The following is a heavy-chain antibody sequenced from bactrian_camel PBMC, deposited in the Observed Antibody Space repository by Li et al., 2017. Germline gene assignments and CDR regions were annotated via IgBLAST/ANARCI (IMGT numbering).Heavy chain of an antibody. CDR3: QSWGLEQSCSG. J-gene: IGHJ4*01. V-gene: IGHV3S53*01. D-gene: IGHD5*01. Sequence: HVQLVESGGGSVQAGGSLTLSCAISGNPYNAFYMDWHRQATGKQREWVARIDPAGSINYMPTLKGRFTLSKDEAKDTVYLQMDNLSPEDTANYTCQSWGLEQSCSGRGQGTQVTVS. CDR2: IDPAGSI. CDR1: GNPYNAFY.